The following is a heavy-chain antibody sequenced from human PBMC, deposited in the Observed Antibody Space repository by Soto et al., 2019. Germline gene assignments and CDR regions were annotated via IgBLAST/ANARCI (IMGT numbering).Heavy chain of an antibody. CDR1: GFTFSSYA. CDR2: IGGSGVST. D-gene: IGHD1-7*01. Sequence: GGSLRLSCAASGFTFSSYAMNWVRQAPGKGLEWVSTIGGSGVSTYFADSVKGRFTISRDNSKNTLYLQMNSLTAEDTAVYYCARDHNWKYDAFDIWGQGTMVTVSS. CDR3: ARDHNWKYDAFDI. J-gene: IGHJ3*02. V-gene: IGHV3-23*01.